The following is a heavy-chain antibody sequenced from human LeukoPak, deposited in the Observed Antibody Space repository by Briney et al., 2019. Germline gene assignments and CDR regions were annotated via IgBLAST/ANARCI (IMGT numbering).Heavy chain of an antibody. CDR3: AKDHGYSYGFPDY. V-gene: IGHV3-30*02. J-gene: IGHJ4*02. D-gene: IGHD5-18*01. CDR1: GFTFSDYG. CDR2: IRYDGSGQ. Sequence: GGSLRLSCAASGFTFSDYGIHWVRQAPGKGLEWVTFIRYDGSGQYYADSVKGRFTISRDNSKNTLYLQMNSLRPEDTAVYYCAKDHGYSYGFPDYWGLGTPVTVSS.